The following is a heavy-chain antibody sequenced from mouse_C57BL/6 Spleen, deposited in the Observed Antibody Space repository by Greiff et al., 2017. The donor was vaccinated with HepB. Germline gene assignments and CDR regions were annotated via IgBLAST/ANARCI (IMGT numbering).Heavy chain of an antibody. CDR2: IDPSDSYT. D-gene: IGHD1-1*01. J-gene: IGHJ1*03. Sequence: QVQLQQPGAELVKPGASVKLSCKASGYTFTSYWMQWVKQRPGQGLEWIGEIDPSDSYTNYNQKFKGKATLTVDTSSSTAYMQLSSLTSEDSAVYYCARRPYYCGSSYGDVYFGVWGTGTTVTVSS. CDR3: ARRPYYCGSSYGDVYFGV. V-gene: IGHV1-50*01. CDR1: GYTFTSYW.